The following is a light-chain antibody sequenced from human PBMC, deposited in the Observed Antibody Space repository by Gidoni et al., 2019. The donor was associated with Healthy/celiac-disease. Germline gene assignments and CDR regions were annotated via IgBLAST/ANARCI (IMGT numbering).Light chain of an antibody. J-gene: IGKJ4*01. CDR2: DAS. CDR1: QSVSSY. Sequence: EIVLTQSPATLSLSPGERATLSCRASQSVSSYLACYQQKPGQAHRLLIYDASNRATGIPARFSGSGSGTDFTLTISSLEPEDFAVYYCQQSSNWPTFGGGTKVEIK. V-gene: IGKV3-11*01. CDR3: QQSSNWPT.